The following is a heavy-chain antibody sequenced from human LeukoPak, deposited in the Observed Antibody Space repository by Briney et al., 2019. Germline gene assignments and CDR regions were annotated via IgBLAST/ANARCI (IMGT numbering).Heavy chain of an antibody. J-gene: IGHJ3*02. Sequence: GGSLRLSCAASGFTFSSYWMHWVRQAPGKGLEWVSGLNWNGGSTGYADSVKGRFTISRDNARNSLYLQMNSLRAEDTALYYCARDLVYGDPELAFDIWGQGTMVTVSS. V-gene: IGHV3-20*04. CDR3: ARDLVYGDPELAFDI. CDR1: GFTFSSYW. CDR2: LNWNGGST. D-gene: IGHD4-17*01.